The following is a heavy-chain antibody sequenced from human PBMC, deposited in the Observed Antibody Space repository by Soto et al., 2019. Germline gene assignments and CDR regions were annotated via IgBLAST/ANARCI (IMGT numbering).Heavy chain of an antibody. J-gene: IGHJ3*02. CDR1: GYSFTSYW. Sequence: GESLKISCKGSGYSFTSYWIGWVRQMPGKGLEWMGIIYPGDSDTRYSPSFQGQVTISAGKSISTAYLQWSSLKASDTAMYYCARHEDQWLRSRADAFDIWGQGTMVTVSS. D-gene: IGHD5-12*01. CDR2: IYPGDSDT. CDR3: ARHEDQWLRSRADAFDI. V-gene: IGHV5-51*01.